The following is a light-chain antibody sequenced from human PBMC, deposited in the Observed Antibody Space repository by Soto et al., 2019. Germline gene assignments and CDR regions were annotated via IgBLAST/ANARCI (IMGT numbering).Light chain of an antibody. V-gene: IGLV9-49*01. Sequence: QSVLTQPPSASASLGASVTLTCTLSSGYSNYKVDWYQQRPGKGPRFVMRVGTGGIVGSKGDGIPDRFSVLGSGLNRYLTIKNIQEEDESDYHCGADHGRGRVFGGGTKLTV. CDR1: SGYSNYK. CDR3: GADHGRGRV. CDR2: VGTGGIVG. J-gene: IGLJ3*02.